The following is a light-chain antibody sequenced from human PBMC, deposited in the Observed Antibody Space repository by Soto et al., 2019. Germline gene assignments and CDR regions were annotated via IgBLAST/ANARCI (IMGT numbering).Light chain of an antibody. V-gene: IGLV1-44*01. CDR2: SND. J-gene: IGLJ1*01. CDR3: SSYAGSSNV. Sequence: QSVLTQPPSASGTPGQRVSISCSGGSSNIGTNTVNWYQHLPGTAPKLLIFSNDERPSGVPDRFSGSKSGTSASLAISGLQSDDEADYYCSSYAGSSNVFGTGTKVTVL. CDR1: SSNIGTNT.